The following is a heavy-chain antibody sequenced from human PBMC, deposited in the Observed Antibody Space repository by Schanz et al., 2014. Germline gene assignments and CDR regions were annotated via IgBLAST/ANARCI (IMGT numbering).Heavy chain of an antibody. CDR1: GFTFSSYA. CDR2: LSGSGGSK. D-gene: IGHD2-15*01. J-gene: IGHJ6*02. CDR3: AKGMGYCSGGTCYDYYYYGLDV. V-gene: IGHV3-23*01. Sequence: EVQLLESGGGLVQPGGSLRLSCAASGFTFSSYAMSWVRQAPGKGLEWVSALSGSGGSKYYADSVKGRFTISRDNSENTLYLQMNSLSADDTAVFYCAKGMGYCSGGTCYDYYYYGLDVWGQGTTXTVSS.